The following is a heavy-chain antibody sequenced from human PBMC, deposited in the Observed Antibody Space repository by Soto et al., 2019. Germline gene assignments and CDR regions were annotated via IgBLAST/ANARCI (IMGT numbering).Heavy chain of an antibody. CDR2: INAGNGNT. CDR1: GYTFTSYD. CDR3: ARDPDQVWGNIVLVPAAIDY. D-gene: IGHD2-2*02. Sequence: GSVKGSCKASGYTFTSYDIHWVRKAPGQSLEWMGWINAGNGNTKYSQKFQGRVTITRDTSASTAYMELSSLRSEDTAVYYCARDPDQVWGNIVLVPAAIDYWAQGTLVTVSS. V-gene: IGHV1-3*01. J-gene: IGHJ4*02.